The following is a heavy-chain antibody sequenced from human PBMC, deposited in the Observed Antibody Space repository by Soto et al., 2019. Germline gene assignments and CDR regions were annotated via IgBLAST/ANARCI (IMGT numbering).Heavy chain of an antibody. Sequence: SVKVSCKASGGTFSSYTISWVRQAPGQGLEWMGRIIPILGIANYAQKFQGRVTITADKSTSTAYMELSSLRSEDTAVYYCARGHSGYDYYDYWGQGTLVTVSS. D-gene: IGHD5-12*01. CDR3: ARGHSGYDYYDY. V-gene: IGHV1-69*02. CDR2: IIPILGIA. CDR1: GGTFSSYT. J-gene: IGHJ4*02.